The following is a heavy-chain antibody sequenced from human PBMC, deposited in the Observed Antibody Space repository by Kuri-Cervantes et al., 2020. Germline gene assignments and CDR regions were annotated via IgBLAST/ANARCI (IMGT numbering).Heavy chain of an antibody. J-gene: IGHJ4*02. CDR2: MNPNSGNT. Sequence: ASVKVSCKASGYTFTSYDINWVRQATGQGLEWMGWMNPNSGNTGYAQRFQGRVTMTRNTSISTAYMELSSLRSDDTAVYYCARVRRFDGEALDYWGQGTLVTVSS. CDR1: GYTFTSYD. V-gene: IGHV1-8*02. D-gene: IGHD3-10*01. CDR3: ARVRRFDGEALDY.